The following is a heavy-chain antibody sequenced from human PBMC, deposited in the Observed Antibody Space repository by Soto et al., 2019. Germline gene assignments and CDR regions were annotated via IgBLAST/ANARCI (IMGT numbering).Heavy chain of an antibody. V-gene: IGHV4-39*01. CDR1: GGSISSSTYY. Sequence: QLQLQESCPGLVKPSETLSLTCSVSGGSISSSTYYWGWVRQPPGKGLEWIGSIYYSGTAHYTPSLNSRLTISVDKSKNQFSLNLSAVTAADTAVYYCARRATTVTYDAFDIWGQGTMVNVSS. CDR3: ARRATTVTYDAFDI. J-gene: IGHJ3*02. D-gene: IGHD4-17*01. CDR2: IYYSGTA.